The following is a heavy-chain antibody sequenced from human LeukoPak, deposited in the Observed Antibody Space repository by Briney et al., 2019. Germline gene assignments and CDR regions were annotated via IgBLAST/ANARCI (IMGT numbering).Heavy chain of an antibody. D-gene: IGHD3-22*01. CDR3: ARQHPIYDSSGYDDY. V-gene: IGHV4-39*01. J-gene: IGHJ4*02. CDR2: IFYSGST. CDR1: GVSISRSSYY. Sequence: KPSETLSLTCTVSGVSISRSSYYWGWIRQPPGKGLEWIGSIFYSGSTYYNPSLKSRVTISVDTSKNQFSLKLSSVTAADTAVYYCARQHPIYDSSGYDDYWGQGTLVTVSS.